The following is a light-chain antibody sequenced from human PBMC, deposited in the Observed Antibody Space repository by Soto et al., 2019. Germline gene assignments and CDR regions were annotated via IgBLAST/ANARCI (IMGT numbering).Light chain of an antibody. J-gene: IGLJ2*01. CDR2: EGS. Sequence: QSALTQPASVSGSPGQSITISCTGTSSDVGSYNLVSWYQQHPGKAPKLMIYEGSKRPSGVSNRFSGSKSGNTASLTISGLQAEDADDYYCCSYAGSSTSVVFGGGTKLTVL. CDR3: CSYAGSSTSVV. CDR1: SSDVGSYNL. V-gene: IGLV2-23*01.